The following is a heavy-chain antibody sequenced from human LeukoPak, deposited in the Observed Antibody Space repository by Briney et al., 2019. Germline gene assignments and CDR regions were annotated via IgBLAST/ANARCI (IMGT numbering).Heavy chain of an antibody. CDR1: GGSISSGSYY. J-gene: IGHJ3*02. CDR2: IYTSGST. CDR3: ARDHGVLPSAFDI. V-gene: IGHV4-61*02. D-gene: IGHD3-3*01. Sequence: SETLSLTCTVSGGSISSGSYYWSWIRQPAGKGLEWIGRIYTSGSTNYNPSLKSRVTISVDTSKNQFSLKLSSVTAADTAVYYCARDHGVLPSAFDIWGQGTMVTVSS.